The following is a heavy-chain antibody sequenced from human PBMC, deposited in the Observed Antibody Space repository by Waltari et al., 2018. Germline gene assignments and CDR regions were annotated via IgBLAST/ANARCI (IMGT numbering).Heavy chain of an antibody. D-gene: IGHD6-13*01. CDR2: SVPSFGTA. J-gene: IGHJ5*02. CDR1: GDTFSRYA. V-gene: IGHV1-69*08. Sequence: QVQLVQSGAEVKKPGSSVKVSCKASGDTFSRYAISWVRQAPGQGLEWMGTSVPSFGTANYARKFQGRVTLTADKATSTAYMELNSLRSEDTAVYYCASSGSSWSSLSYNWFDPWGQGTLVTVSS. CDR3: ASSGSSWSSLSYNWFDP.